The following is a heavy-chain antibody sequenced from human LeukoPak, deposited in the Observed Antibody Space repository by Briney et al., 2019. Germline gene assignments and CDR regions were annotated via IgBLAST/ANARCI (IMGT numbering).Heavy chain of an antibody. J-gene: IGHJ5*02. V-gene: IGHV3-30*02. CDR3: ATLVVPAASNWFDP. D-gene: IGHD2-2*01. Sequence: AGGSLRLSCAASGFTFSSYGMHWVRQAPGKGLEWVAYIRYDGSNKYYADSVKGRFTISRDNSKNTLYLQMNSLRAEDTAVYYCATLVVPAASNWFDPWGQGTLVTVSS. CDR1: GFTFSSYG. CDR2: IRYDGSNK.